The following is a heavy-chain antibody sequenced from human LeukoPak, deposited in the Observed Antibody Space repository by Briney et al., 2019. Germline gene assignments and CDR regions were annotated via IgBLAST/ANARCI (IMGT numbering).Heavy chain of an antibody. D-gene: IGHD2-8*01. J-gene: IGHJ4*02. CDR1: GFTFSSYA. V-gene: IGHV3-30*04. Sequence: GGSLRLSCAASGFTFSSYAMHWVRQAPGKGLEWVAVISHDGTTKYHADAVKGRFSISRENSKNTLYLQMNSLRAEDTAVYYCAGVSLPMVSVTHYFDYWGQGTQVTVSS. CDR2: ISHDGTTK. CDR3: AGVSLPMVSVTHYFDY.